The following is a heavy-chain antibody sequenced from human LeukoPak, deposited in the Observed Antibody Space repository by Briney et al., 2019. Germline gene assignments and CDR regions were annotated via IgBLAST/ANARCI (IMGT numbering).Heavy chain of an antibody. CDR1: GYTFTSYG. V-gene: IGHV1-18*01. CDR2: ISAYNGNT. D-gene: IGHD4-23*01. Sequence: ASVKVSCKASGYTFTSYGISWVRQAPGQGLEWMGWISAYNGNTNYAQKLQGRVTMTTDTSTSTAYMELRSLRSDDTAVYYCARVGVTVVMKGGNWFDPWGQGTLVTVSS. CDR3: ARVGVTVVMKGGNWFDP. J-gene: IGHJ5*02.